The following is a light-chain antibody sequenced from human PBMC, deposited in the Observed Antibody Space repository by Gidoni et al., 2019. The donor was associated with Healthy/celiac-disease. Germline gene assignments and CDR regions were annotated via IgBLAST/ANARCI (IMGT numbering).Light chain of an antibody. CDR1: QSVLYSSNNKNY. Sequence: DIVMTQSPDSLAVSLGERATINCKSSQSVLYSSNNKNYLAWYQQKPGQPPKLLIYWASTRESGVPDRFSGSGSGTDFTLTISSLQAEDVAVYYCQQYYSTPQXFXGGTKVEIK. CDR3: QQYYSTPQX. J-gene: IGKJ4*01. CDR2: WAS. V-gene: IGKV4-1*01.